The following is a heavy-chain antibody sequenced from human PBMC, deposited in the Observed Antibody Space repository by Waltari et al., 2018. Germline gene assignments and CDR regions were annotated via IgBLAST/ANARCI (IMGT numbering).Heavy chain of an antibody. CDR1: GYSISSGYS. Sequence: QVQLQESGPGLVKPSETLSLTCTVSGYSISSGYSWGWIRLPPGTGLVWIGSIYHSGSTYYNPSLKSRVTISVDTSKNQFSLKLSSVTAADTAVYYCAREGGSYDFWSGYPYYMDVWGKGTTVTVSS. CDR3: AREGGSYDFWSGYPYYMDV. V-gene: IGHV4-38-2*02. CDR2: IYHSGST. D-gene: IGHD3-3*01. J-gene: IGHJ6*03.